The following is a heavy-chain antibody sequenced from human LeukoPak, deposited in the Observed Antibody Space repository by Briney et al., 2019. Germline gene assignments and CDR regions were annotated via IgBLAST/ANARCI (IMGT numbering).Heavy chain of an antibody. V-gene: IGHV1-69*13. CDR2: IIPIFGTA. D-gene: IGHD3-3*01. CDR1: GGTFSSYA. Sequence: ASVKVSCKASGGTFSSYAISWVRQAPGQGLEWMGGIIPIFGTANYAQKFQGRVTITADESTSTAYMELSSLRSEDTAVYYCARFSGAYYDFWSGYWDPRYGMDVWGQGTTVTVSS. CDR3: ARFSGAYYDFWSGYWDPRYGMDV. J-gene: IGHJ6*02.